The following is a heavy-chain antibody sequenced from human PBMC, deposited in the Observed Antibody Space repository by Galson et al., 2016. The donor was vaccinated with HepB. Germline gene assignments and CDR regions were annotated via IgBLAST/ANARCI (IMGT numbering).Heavy chain of an antibody. CDR3: ARQGGPFGDYGWFDP. V-gene: IGHV4-39*01. CDR2: IYHSGST. J-gene: IGHJ5*02. CDR1: GGSISNPTYF. Sequence: SLTCNVSGGSISNPTYFWGWIRQPPGKGLEWIGTIYHSGSTYYNPSLQSRVTMSVDMSKNQFYLSLDSVTAADTAVYLCARQGGPFGDYGWFDPWGQGTLVTVSS. D-gene: IGHD4-17*01.